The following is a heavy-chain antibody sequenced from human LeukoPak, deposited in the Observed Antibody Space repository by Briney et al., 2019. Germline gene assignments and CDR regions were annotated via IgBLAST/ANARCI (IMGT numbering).Heavy chain of an antibody. CDR3: AKGDYGYYYYMDV. Sequence: PGGSLRLSCAASGFTFSNARMHWVRQAPGKGLEWVSTISGPGGSTYYGDSVKGRFTTSRDNSKNTVYLQMNSLRADDTAIYYCAKGDYGYYYYMDVWSKGTTVTVSS. CDR1: GFTFSNAR. D-gene: IGHD4-17*01. V-gene: IGHV3-23*01. J-gene: IGHJ6*03. CDR2: ISGPGGST.